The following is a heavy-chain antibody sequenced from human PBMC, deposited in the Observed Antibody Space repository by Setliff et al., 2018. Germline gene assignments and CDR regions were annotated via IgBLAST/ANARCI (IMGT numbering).Heavy chain of an antibody. CDR1: GGSISSSSYY. Sequence: LSLTCTVSGGSISSSSYYWGWIRQPPGKGLEWIGSIYYSGSTYYNPSLKSRVTISVDTSKNQLSLKLSSVTAADTAVYYCARLGSARYDSSGYYPDNWFDPWGQGTLVTVSS. J-gene: IGHJ5*02. V-gene: IGHV4-39*01. D-gene: IGHD3-22*01. CDR2: IYYSGST. CDR3: ARLGSARYDSSGYYPDNWFDP.